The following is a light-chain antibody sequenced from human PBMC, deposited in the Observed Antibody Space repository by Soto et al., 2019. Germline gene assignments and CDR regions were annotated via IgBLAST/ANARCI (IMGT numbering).Light chain of an antibody. J-gene: IGLJ2*01. CDR1: SSNIGSNT. CDR3: AAWDDSLKGVV. Sequence: QSVLTQPPSASGTPGQRVTISCSGSSSNIGSNTVNWYQQLPGTAPKLLIYSNNQRPSGVPDRVSGSKSGTSASLAISGLQSEDEADYYCAAWDDSLKGVVFGGGTKLTVL. CDR2: SNN. V-gene: IGLV1-44*01.